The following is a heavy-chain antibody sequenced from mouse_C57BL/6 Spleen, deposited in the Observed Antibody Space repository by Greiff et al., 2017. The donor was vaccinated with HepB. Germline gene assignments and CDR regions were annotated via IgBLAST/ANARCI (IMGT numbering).Heavy chain of an antibody. CDR1: GYTFTSYW. V-gene: IGHV1-72*01. CDR2: IDPNSGGT. Sequence: QLQQPGAELVKPGASVKLSCKASGYTFTSYWMHWVKQRPGRGLEWIGRIDPNSGGTKYNEKFKSKAALTVDKPSSTAYMQLSSLTSEDSAVYYCAREGETAQATSWFAYWGQGTLVTVSA. D-gene: IGHD3-2*02. J-gene: IGHJ3*01. CDR3: AREGETAQATSWFAY.